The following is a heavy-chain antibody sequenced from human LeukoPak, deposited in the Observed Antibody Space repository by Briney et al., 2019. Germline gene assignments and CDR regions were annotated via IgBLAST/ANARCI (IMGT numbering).Heavy chain of an antibody. CDR1: DGSISNYF. J-gene: IGHJ4*02. CDR3: ATMDNFWSGFDY. Sequence: PSETLSLTCTVPDGSISNYFWSWIRQPPGKGLEWIGRIYTSGSTNYNPSLKSRVTISVDKSKNQFSLKLSSVTPADTAVYYCATMDNFWSGFDYWGQGTLVTVSS. CDR2: IYTSGST. D-gene: IGHD3-3*01. V-gene: IGHV4-4*07.